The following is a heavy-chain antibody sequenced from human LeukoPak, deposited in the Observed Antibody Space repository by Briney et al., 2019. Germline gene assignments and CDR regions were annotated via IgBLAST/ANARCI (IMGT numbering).Heavy chain of an antibody. CDR3: ATTISDY. D-gene: IGHD3-3*01. CDR1: VFRFSSYG. CDR2: ISYDGSNK. Sequence: QSGGSLRLSCEASVFRFSSYGMHWVRQAPGKGLEWVAVISYDGSNKYYADSVKGRFTISRDNSKNTLYLQMNSLRAEDTAVYYCATTISDYWSQGTLVTVSS. V-gene: IGHV3-30*03. J-gene: IGHJ4*02.